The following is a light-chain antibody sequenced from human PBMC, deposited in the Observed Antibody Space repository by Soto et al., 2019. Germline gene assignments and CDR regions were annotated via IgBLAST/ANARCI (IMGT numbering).Light chain of an antibody. Sequence: SYELTQPPSVSVAPGQTATISCGGNNVGSKVVHWYQQKPGQAPVLVVYDDTYRPSGIPERFSGSNSGNTATLTISRVEAGDEADYYCQLWHIGSYRVFGGGTKLTVL. J-gene: IGLJ3*02. CDR1: NVGSKV. V-gene: IGLV3-21*02. CDR3: QLWHIGSYRV. CDR2: DDT.